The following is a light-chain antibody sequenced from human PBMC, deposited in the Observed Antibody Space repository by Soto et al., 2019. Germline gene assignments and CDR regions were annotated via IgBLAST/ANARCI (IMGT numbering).Light chain of an antibody. CDR2: EVS. CDR3: SSYTSSSTPYV. CDR1: SSDVGGYNY. J-gene: IGLJ1*01. V-gene: IGLV2-14*01. Sequence: QSVLTQPASVSGSPGQSITISCTGTSSDVGGYNYVSWYQQHPGKAPKLMIYEVSNRPSGVSNRFSGSKSGNTDSLTISGLQAEDEADYYCSSYTSSSTPYVFGTGTKVTV.